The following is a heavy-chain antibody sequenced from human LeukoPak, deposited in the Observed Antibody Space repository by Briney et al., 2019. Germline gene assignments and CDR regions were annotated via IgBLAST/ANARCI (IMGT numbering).Heavy chain of an antibody. CDR3: AREVGACDY. J-gene: IGHJ4*02. V-gene: IGHV1-46*01. D-gene: IGHD1-26*01. Sequence: GASVKVSCKASGYTFSIYFMHWVRHAPGQGLEWMGVINPSGGSTTYAQNFQGRVTMTRDMSTSTVYMELSSLRSEDTAVYYCAREVGACDYWGQGTLVTVSS. CDR2: INPSGGST. CDR1: GYTFSIYF.